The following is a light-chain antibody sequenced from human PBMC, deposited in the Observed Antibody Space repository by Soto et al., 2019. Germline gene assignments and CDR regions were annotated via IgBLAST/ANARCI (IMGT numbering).Light chain of an antibody. CDR1: QSVSSSY. CDR3: QTNDSLPVT. Sequence: EIVLTQSPGTLSLSPGERATLSCRASQSVSSSYLAWYQQKPGQAPRLLIYGASSRATCIPDRFSGSGSGTNVTLTISQLEPDDFAAYYCQTNDSLPVTFGQETKVEIK. J-gene: IGKJ1*01. CDR2: GAS. V-gene: IGKV3-20*01.